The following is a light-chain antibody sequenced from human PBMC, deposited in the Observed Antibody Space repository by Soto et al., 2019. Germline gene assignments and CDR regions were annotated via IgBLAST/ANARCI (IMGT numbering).Light chain of an antibody. J-gene: IGLJ2*01. Sequence: QSALTQPASVSGSPVQSIAISCTGTSSDVGGYNYVSWYQQHPGKAPKLMIYDVSNRPSGVSDRFSGSKSGNTASLTISGLQAEDEADYYCSSYRTSSTAVLFGGGTKLTVL. CDR3: SSYRTSSTAVL. V-gene: IGLV2-14*01. CDR2: DVS. CDR1: SSDVGGYNY.